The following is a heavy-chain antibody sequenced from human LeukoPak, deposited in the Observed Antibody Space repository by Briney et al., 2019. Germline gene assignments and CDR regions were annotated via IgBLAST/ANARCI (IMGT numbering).Heavy chain of an antibody. Sequence: GASVKVSCKASGYTFTSYGMHWVRQAPGQRLEWMGWINAGTGSTKFSQKFQGRVTITRDTSASTAYMELSSLRSEDTAVYYCARPIRDCSSISCGMDVWGQGTTVTVSS. CDR1: GYTFTSYG. D-gene: IGHD2-2*01. J-gene: IGHJ6*02. V-gene: IGHV1-3*01. CDR3: ARPIRDCSSISCGMDV. CDR2: INAGTGST.